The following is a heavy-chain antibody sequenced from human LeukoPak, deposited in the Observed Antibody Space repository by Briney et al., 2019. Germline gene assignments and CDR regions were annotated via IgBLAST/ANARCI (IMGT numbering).Heavy chain of an antibody. V-gene: IGHV4-59*01. CDR3: ARINSSGWIDY. CDR2: IYYSGST. D-gene: IGHD6-19*01. CDR1: GGSISSYY. J-gene: IGHJ4*02. Sequence: SETLSLTCTVSGGSISSYYWSWIRQPPGKGLEWIGYIYYSGSTNYNPSLKSRVTISVDTSKNQFSLKPSSVTAADTAVYYCARINSSGWIDYWGQGTLVTVSS.